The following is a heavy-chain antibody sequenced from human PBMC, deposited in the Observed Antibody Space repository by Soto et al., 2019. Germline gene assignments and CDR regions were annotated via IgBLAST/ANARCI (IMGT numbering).Heavy chain of an antibody. CDR3: VYYCAKSNYAGDDYFQYGLDV. D-gene: IGHD1-7*01. CDR2: INPKSGAT. J-gene: IGHJ6*02. V-gene: IGHV1-2*02. CDR1: GYRFTGYG. Sequence: QVQLVQSGAEVKKPGASLKVSCKASGYRFTGYGLHWVRQAPGQGLQWMGWINPKSGATDYAQKFQGRVTMSREMSTNTAYLELSGRRSDDTAGDTAVYYCAKSNYAGDDYFQYGLDVWGQGTTVTVSS.